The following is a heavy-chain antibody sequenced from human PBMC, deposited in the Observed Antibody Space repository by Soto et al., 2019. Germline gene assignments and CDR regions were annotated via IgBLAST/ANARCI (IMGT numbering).Heavy chain of an antibody. CDR2: IYYSGST. D-gene: IGHD3-10*01. J-gene: IGHJ5*02. Sequence: PSETLSLTCTVSGGSISSSSYYWGWIRQPPGKGLEWIGSIYYSGSTYYNPSLKSRVTISVDTSKNQFSLKLSSVTAADTAVYYCARQAVYYYGSGSHNWFDPWGQGTLVTVSS. CDR1: GGSISSSSYY. V-gene: IGHV4-39*01. CDR3: ARQAVYYYGSGSHNWFDP.